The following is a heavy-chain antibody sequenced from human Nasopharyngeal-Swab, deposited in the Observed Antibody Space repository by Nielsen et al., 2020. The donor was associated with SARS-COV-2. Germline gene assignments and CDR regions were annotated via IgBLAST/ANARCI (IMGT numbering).Heavy chain of an antibody. Sequence: WIRQPPGKGLEWVAVISYDGSNKYYADSVKGRFTISRGNSKNTLYLQMNSLRAEDTAVYYCARVRFDGLSYYGMDVWGQGTTVTVSS. CDR2: ISYDGSNK. D-gene: IGHD3-9*01. V-gene: IGHV3-30*03. J-gene: IGHJ6*02. CDR3: ARVRFDGLSYYGMDV.